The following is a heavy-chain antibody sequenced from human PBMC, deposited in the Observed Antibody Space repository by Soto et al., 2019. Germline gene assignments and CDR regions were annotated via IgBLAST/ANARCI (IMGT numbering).Heavy chain of an antibody. V-gene: IGHV4-59*01. CDR2: IYYSGST. D-gene: IGHD6-19*01. Sequence: PSETLSLTCTVSGGSISSYYWSWIRQPPGKGLEWIGYIYYSGSTNYNPSLKSRVTISVDTSKNQFSLKLSSVTAADTAVYYCARDDPPYSSGWYGYFDYWGQGTLVTVSS. CDR1: GGSISSYY. CDR3: ARDDPPYSSGWYGYFDY. J-gene: IGHJ4*02.